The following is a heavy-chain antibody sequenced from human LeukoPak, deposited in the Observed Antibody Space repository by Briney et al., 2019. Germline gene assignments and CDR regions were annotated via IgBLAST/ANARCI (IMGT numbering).Heavy chain of an antibody. J-gene: IGHJ3*02. V-gene: IGHV3-23*01. CDR1: GFTFSSYA. Sequence: PGGSLRLSCAASGFTFSSYAMSWVRQAPGKGLEWVSAISGSGGSTYYADSVKGRLTISRDNSKNTLYLQMNSLRAEDTAVYYCAKVYYYGSGSYYNDAFDIWGQGTIVTVSS. CDR2: ISGSGGST. CDR3: AKVYYYGSGSYYNDAFDI. D-gene: IGHD3-10*01.